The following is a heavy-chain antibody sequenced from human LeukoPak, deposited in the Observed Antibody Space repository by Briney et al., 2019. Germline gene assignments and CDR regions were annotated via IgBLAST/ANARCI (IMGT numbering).Heavy chain of an antibody. V-gene: IGHV3-7*01. D-gene: IGHD3-22*01. CDR3: ARDSRVYYDSSSRWFDP. Sequence: RGSLRLSCAASGFTFSSFWMSWVRQAPGKGLEWVANIKEDESEKYYVDSVKGRFTISRDNAKNSLYLQMNSLRAEDTAVYYCARDSRVYYDSSSRWFDPWGQGTLVTVSS. J-gene: IGHJ5*02. CDR1: GFTFSSFW. CDR2: IKEDESEK.